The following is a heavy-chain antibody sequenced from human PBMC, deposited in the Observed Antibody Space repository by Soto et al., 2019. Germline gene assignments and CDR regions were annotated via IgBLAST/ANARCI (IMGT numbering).Heavy chain of an antibody. V-gene: IGHV1-18*04. CDR2: ISAYNGNT. D-gene: IGHD3-22*01. CDR3: ARARPYYYDSSGCGDFDY. J-gene: IGHJ4*02. CDR1: GCNFTSYG. Sequence: ASVKVSCKASGCNFTSYGISWVRQAPGQGLEWMGWISAYNGNTNYAQKLQGRVTMTTDTSTSTAYMELRSLRSDDTAAYYCARARPYYYDSSGCGDFDYWGQGTLVTVSS.